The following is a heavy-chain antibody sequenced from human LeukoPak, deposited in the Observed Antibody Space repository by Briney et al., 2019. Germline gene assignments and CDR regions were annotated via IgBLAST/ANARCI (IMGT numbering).Heavy chain of an antibody. Sequence: ASVKVSCKASGYTFTGYYMHWVRQAPGQGLEWMGWINPNSGGTNYAQKFQGRVTMTRDTSISTAYMELSRLGSDDTAVYYCARERLVLRYFDPWGQGTLVTVSS. CDR1: GYTFTGYY. CDR3: ARERLVLRYFDP. CDR2: INPNSGGT. J-gene: IGHJ5*02. V-gene: IGHV1-2*02. D-gene: IGHD3-9*01.